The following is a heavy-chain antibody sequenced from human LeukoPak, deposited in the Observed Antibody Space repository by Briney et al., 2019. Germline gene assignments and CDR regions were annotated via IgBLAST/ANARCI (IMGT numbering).Heavy chain of an antibody. CDR1: GYTFTSYY. CDR2: INPNSGGT. V-gene: IGHV1-2*02. J-gene: IGHJ1*01. Sequence: GASVKVSCKASGYTFTSYYLHWVRQAPGQGLEWMGWINPNSGGTNYAQKFQGRVTMTRGTSISTAYMELSRLRSDDTAEYYCARALYYDSSGYYSSSYYYFQHWGQGTLVTVSS. D-gene: IGHD3-22*01. CDR3: ARALYYDSSGYYSSSYYYFQH.